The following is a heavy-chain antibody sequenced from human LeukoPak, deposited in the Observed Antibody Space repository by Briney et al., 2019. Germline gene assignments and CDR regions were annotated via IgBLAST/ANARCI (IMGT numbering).Heavy chain of an antibody. CDR3: ARDCRDDFWSAQDY. Sequence: SETLSLTCTVAGGSISSSSYYWGWIRQPPGKGLEWIGSIYYSGSTYYNPSLKSRVTISVDTSKNQFSLKLSSVTAADTAVYYCARDCRDDFWSAQDYWGQGTLVTVSS. D-gene: IGHD3-3*01. V-gene: IGHV4-39*07. CDR2: IYYSGST. CDR1: GGSISSSSYY. J-gene: IGHJ4*02.